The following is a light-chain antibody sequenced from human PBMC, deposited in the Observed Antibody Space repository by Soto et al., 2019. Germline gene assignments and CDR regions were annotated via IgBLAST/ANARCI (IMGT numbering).Light chain of an antibody. CDR1: SSDVGSYNR. V-gene: IGLV2-18*01. J-gene: IGLJ1*01. CDR2: EVS. Sequence: QSALTQPPSVSGSPGQSVTISCTGTSSDVGSYNRVSWYQQPPGTAPKLMIYEVSNRPSGVTDPCSGSKSDNTASLTIAGRQAEDEADSYCSLYTSNSTYVFGPGTKLTVL. CDR3: SLYTSNSTYV.